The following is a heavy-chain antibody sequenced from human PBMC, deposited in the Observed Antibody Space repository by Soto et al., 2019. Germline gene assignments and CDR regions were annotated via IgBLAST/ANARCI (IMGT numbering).Heavy chain of an antibody. V-gene: IGHV5-51*01. Sequence: PGDALNVSCKDPGYSFSNYWIGWVRQMPGKGLEWMGVIYPGDSDTRYGPSFQGQVTISVDKSISTAYLQWSSLKASDSATCYCPRQINEGLTGYTDMDPWGK. CDR2: IYPGDSDT. CDR3: PRQINEGLTGYTDMDP. J-gene: IGHJ6*04. D-gene: IGHD3-9*01. CDR1: GYSFSNYW.